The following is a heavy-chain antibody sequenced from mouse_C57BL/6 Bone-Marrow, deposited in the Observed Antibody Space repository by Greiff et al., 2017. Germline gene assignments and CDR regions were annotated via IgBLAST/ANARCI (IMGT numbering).Heavy chain of an antibody. CDR2: IDPNSGGT. J-gene: IGHJ3*01. V-gene: IGHV1-72*01. Sequence: QVQLKQPGAELVKPGASVKLSCKASGYTFTSYWMHWVKQRPGRGLEWIGRIDPNSGGTKYNEKFKSKATLTVDKPSSTAYMQLSSLTSEDSAVYYCARKGYYGSSFPAWFAYWGQGTLVTVSA. CDR1: GYTFTSYW. D-gene: IGHD1-1*01. CDR3: ARKGYYGSSFPAWFAY.